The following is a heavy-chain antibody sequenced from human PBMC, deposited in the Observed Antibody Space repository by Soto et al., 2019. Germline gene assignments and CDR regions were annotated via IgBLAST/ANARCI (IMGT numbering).Heavy chain of an antibody. CDR3: ANDVMGSPDY. V-gene: IGHV3-30*18. J-gene: IGHJ4*02. CDR1: GFNFSTYG. D-gene: IGHD3-10*01. Sequence: QVQLVESGGGVVQPGRSLRLTCAASGFNFSTYGVHWVSQAPGKGLEWVGVISYDGGEKYYADSVKGRFTISRDNSKDTLYLQMNSLMPDDTAVYYCANDVMGSPDYWGQGTLVTVSS. CDR2: ISYDGGEK.